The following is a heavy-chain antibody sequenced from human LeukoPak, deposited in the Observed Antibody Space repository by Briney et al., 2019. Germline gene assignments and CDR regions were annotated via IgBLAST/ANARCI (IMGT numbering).Heavy chain of an antibody. D-gene: IGHD6-25*01. CDR3: ATGRAAAGSLGY. CDR1: GGSISSYY. V-gene: IGHV4-59*01. J-gene: IGHJ4*02. CDR2: IYYTGST. Sequence: SETLSLTCTVSGGSISSYYWSWIRQPPGNGLEWIGYIYYTGSTNFNPSLKSRVTMSLDTSKNQFSLKLNSVTAGDTAVYYCATGRAAAGSLGYWGQGTLVTVSS.